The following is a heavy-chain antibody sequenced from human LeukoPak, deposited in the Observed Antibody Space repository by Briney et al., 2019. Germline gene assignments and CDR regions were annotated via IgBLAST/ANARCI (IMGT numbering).Heavy chain of an antibody. Sequence: GGSLRLSCAASGFSIRNNYMTWVRQAPGKGLEWVSIIFGGGSTYYADSVKGRFTISRDNSKNTLYLQMNSLRGDDTVVYYCASDGTTLTKTAFDSWGQGTLVTVSS. CDR2: IFGGGST. V-gene: IGHV3-66*01. J-gene: IGHJ4*02. D-gene: IGHD4-17*01. CDR3: ASDGTTLTKTAFDS. CDR1: GFSIRNNY.